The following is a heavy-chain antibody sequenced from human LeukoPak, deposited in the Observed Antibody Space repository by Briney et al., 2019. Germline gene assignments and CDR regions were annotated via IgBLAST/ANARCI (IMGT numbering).Heavy chain of an antibody. V-gene: IGHV4-61*01. Sequence: SSETLSLTCTVSGGSVSSGSYYWSWIRQPPGKGLEWIGYIYYSGSTNYNPSLKSRVTISVDTSKNQFSLKLSSVTAADTAVYYCARSEYSYGLLDYWGQGTLVTVSS. D-gene: IGHD5-18*01. CDR1: GGSVSSGSYY. CDR3: ARSEYSYGLLDY. J-gene: IGHJ4*02. CDR2: IYYSGST.